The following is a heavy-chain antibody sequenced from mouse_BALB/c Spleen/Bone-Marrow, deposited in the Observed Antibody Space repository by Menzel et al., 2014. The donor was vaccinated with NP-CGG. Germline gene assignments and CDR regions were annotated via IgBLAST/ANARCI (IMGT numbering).Heavy chain of an antibody. CDR2: IDPSTGRT. J-gene: IGHJ2*01. V-gene: IGHV1S81*02. CDR3: ARISGYDY. CDR1: GYTFTSYW. D-gene: IGHD1-3*01. Sequence: QVQLQQPGAELVKPGASVKLSCKASGYTFTSYWMHWVKQRPGQGLEWIGEIDPSTGRTDYNKKFKSQATLTVDKSSSTAYMHLSSLTSEDSAVYYCARISGYDYWGQGTTLTVSS.